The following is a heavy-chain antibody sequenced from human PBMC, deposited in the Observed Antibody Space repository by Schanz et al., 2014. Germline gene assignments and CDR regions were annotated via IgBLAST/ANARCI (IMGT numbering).Heavy chain of an antibody. J-gene: IGHJ3*02. CDR2: TSTDGTKA. D-gene: IGHD6-19*01. V-gene: IGHV3-30*04. CDR1: GFTFRGHA. Sequence: QVQLVESGGGMVQPGRSLRLSCAASGFTFRGHAMHWVRQAPGQGLEKVAVTSTDGTKAYYAASVRGRFTISRDNSKNTVYLQMNSLRAEDTALYLCATDYSGGGCHIWGQGTMVTVSS. CDR3: ATDYSGGGCHI.